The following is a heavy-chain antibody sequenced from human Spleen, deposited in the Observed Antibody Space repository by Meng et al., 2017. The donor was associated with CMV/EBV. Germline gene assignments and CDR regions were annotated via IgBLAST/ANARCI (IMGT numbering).Heavy chain of an antibody. V-gene: IGHV1-69*05. D-gene: IGHD3-22*01. CDR2: IIPVFGTA. J-gene: IGHJ6*02. Sequence: YAISWVRQGHGQGLGWVGGIIPVFGTANYAQKFQGRVTITTDESTRTVYMELSSLTSEDKAVYYCARDMEYHDSSGYLQLYYYGVDVWGQGTTVTVSS. CDR3: ARDMEYHDSSGYLQLYYYGVDV. CDR1: YA.